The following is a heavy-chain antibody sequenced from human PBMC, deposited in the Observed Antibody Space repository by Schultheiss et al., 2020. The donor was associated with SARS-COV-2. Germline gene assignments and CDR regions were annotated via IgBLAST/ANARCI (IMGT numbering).Heavy chain of an antibody. V-gene: IGHV4-31*11. CDR1: GGSFSGYY. CDR3: ARLWGVNDY. CDR2: IYYSGST. J-gene: IGHJ4*02. D-gene: IGHD3-10*01. Sequence: SQTLSLTCAVYGGSFSGYYWSWIRQHPGKGLEWIGYIYYSGSTYYNPSLKSRVTISVDTSKNQFSLKLSSVTAADTAVYYCARLWGVNDYWGQGTLVTVSS.